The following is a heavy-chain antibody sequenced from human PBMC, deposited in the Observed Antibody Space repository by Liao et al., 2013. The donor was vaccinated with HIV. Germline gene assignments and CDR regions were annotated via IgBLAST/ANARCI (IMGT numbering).Heavy chain of an antibody. CDR3: ARQSGLNFDY. V-gene: IGHV4-4*07. J-gene: IGHJ4*02. CDR2: IHTSGST. CDR1: GVSISNTY. Sequence: QVLLLESGPGLVKPSETLSLTCTVSGVSISNTYWSWIRQSAERGLEWIGRIHTSGSTNYNPSLKNRVTISIDTSRNQLSLKLRSVTAADTAVYYCARQSGLNFDYWGQGTLVTVSS. D-gene: IGHD3-10*01.